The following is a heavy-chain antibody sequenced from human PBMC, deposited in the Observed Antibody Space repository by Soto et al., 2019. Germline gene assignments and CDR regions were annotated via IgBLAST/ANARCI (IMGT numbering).Heavy chain of an antibody. CDR2: ISYSGTT. V-gene: IGHV4-59*12. CDR3: AREGGSGWYYYDY. D-gene: IGHD6-19*01. Sequence: PSETLSLTCTVSGGSISSSYWSWIRQPPGKGLEWIGYISYSGTTNYNSSLKSRVTLSVDTSKNQFSLKLRSVSAADTAVYYCAREGGSGWYYYDYWGHGTLVTVSS. J-gene: IGHJ4*01. CDR1: GGSISSSY.